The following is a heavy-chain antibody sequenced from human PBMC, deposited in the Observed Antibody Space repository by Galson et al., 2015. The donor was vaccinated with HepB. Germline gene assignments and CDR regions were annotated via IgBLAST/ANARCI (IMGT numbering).Heavy chain of an antibody. CDR1: GYTFSNYY. J-gene: IGHJ4*02. V-gene: IGHV5-51*01. D-gene: IGHD3-10*01. CDR3: ARLRGLAGRRARGTIYLFDY. CDR2: IYPGNSDT. Sequence: QSGAEVKKAGESLKISCKGSGYTFSNYYIAWVRQMPGKGLEWMGIIYPGNSDTRYRPSFQGQVTISADKSISTAYMQWSSLKASDTAMYYCARLRGLAGRRARGTIYLFDYWGQGILVTVSP.